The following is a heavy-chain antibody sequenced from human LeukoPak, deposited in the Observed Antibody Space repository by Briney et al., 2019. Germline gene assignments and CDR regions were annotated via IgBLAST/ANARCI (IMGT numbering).Heavy chain of an antibody. CDR3: AKDLSRAGGDYDFSFDY. CDR1: GFTFSSYT. V-gene: IGHV3-21*04. CDR2: ISSGSSYI. Sequence: GGSLRLSCAASGFTFSSYTMNWDRQAPGKGLEWVSIISSGSSYIHYADSVKGRFTISRDNSKNTLYLQMNSLRAEDTAVYYCAKDLSRAGGDYDFSFDYWGQGALVTVSP. D-gene: IGHD4-17*01. J-gene: IGHJ4*02.